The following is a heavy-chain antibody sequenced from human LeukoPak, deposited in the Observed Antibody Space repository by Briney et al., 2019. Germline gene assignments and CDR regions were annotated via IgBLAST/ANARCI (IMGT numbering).Heavy chain of an antibody. V-gene: IGHV3-48*03. CDR1: GFTFSSYE. D-gene: IGHD4-23*01. CDR3: ASSATVVPYYYYGMDV. J-gene: IGHJ6*02. Sequence: GGSLRLSCAASGFTFSSYEMNWVRQAPGKGLEWVSYISSSGSTIYYADSVKGRFTISRDNAKNSLYLQMNSLRAEDTAVYYCASSATVVPYYYYGMDVWGQGTTVTVSS. CDR2: ISSSGSTI.